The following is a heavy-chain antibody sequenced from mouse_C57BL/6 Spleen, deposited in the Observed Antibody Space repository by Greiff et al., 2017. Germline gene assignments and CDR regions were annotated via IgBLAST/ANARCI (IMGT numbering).Heavy chain of an antibody. CDR3: AIPSYYYGSSYISLCAMDY. Sequence: VQLQQPGAELVKPGASVKVSCKASGYTFTSYWMHWVKQRPGQGLEWIGRIHPSDSDTNYNQKFKGKATLTVDKSSSTAYMQLSSLTSEDSAVYYCAIPSYYYGSSYISLCAMDYWGQGTSVTVSS. CDR1: GYTFTSYW. V-gene: IGHV1-74*01. J-gene: IGHJ4*01. D-gene: IGHD1-1*01. CDR2: IHPSDSDT.